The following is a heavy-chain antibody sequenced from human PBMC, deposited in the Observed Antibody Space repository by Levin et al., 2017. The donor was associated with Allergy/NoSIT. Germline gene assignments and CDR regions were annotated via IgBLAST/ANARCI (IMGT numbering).Heavy chain of an antibody. CDR3: ARDGSQYCSGPSCYPHYYFDY. CDR1: GFTFSSYA. V-gene: IGHV3-64*01. CDR2: ISSTGGST. D-gene: IGHD2-15*01. J-gene: IGHJ4*02. Sequence: GGSLRLSCAASGFTFSSYAMHWVRQSPGKGLEFVSGISSTGGSTYYANSVKGRFTISRDNSKNTLYLQMGSLRAGDMAVYYCARDGSQYCSGPSCYPHYYFDYWGQGTLVTVSS.